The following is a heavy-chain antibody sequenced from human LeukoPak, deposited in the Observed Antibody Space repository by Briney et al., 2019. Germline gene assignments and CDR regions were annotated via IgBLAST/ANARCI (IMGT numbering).Heavy chain of an antibody. V-gene: IGHV3-49*03. Sequence: PGGSLRLSCTASGFTFGDYAMSWFRQAPGKGLEWVGFIRSKAYGGTTEYAASVKGRFTISRDDSKSIAYLQMNSLKTEDTAVYYCTTDHRDFWSGYYLQDYWGQGTLVTVSS. D-gene: IGHD3-3*01. CDR1: GFTFGDYA. J-gene: IGHJ4*02. CDR2: IRSKAYGGTT. CDR3: TTDHRDFWSGYYLQDY.